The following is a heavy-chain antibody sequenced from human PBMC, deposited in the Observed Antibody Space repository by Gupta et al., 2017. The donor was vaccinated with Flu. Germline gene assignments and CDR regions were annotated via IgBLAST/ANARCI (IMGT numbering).Heavy chain of an antibody. CDR2: INSQNGDT. D-gene: IGHD3-16*01. V-gene: IGHV1-2*02. J-gene: IGHJ6*02. CDR3: ARDFLADYDPTWGVYGVNV. Sequence: HWVRQAPGQGLEWMGWINSQNGDTEYAEKFQGRVTLNRDTSISTVYMEVSRLRSGDTAMYYCARDFLADYDPTWGVYGVNVWGQGTTVTVSS.